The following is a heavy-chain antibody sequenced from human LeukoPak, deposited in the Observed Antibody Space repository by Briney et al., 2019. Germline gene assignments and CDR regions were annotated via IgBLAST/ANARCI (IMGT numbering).Heavy chain of an antibody. J-gene: IGHJ4*02. Sequence: ASVKVSCKASGYTFTGYYMHWVRQAPGQGLEWMGWINPNSGGTNYAQKFQGRVTMTRDTSISTAYMELSRLRSDDTAVYYCARHPPEYYYDSSGYYPYYFDYWGQGTLVTVSS. V-gene: IGHV1-2*02. CDR2: INPNSGGT. CDR1: GYTFTGYY. CDR3: ARHPPEYYYDSSGYYPYYFDY. D-gene: IGHD3-22*01.